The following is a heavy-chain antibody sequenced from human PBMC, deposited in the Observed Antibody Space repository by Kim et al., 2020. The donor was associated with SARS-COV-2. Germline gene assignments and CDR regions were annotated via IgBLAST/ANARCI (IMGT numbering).Heavy chain of an antibody. Sequence: GGSLRLSCAASGFTFSSYAMSWVRQAPGKGLEWVSAISGSGGSTYYADSVKGRFTISRDNSKNTLYLQVNSLRAEDTAVYYCAKDKMGGSSWYYTHWFDPWGQGTLVTVSS. CDR3: AKDKMGGSSWYYTHWFDP. CDR2: ISGSGGST. J-gene: IGHJ5*02. CDR1: GFTFSSYA. V-gene: IGHV3-23*01. D-gene: IGHD6-13*01.